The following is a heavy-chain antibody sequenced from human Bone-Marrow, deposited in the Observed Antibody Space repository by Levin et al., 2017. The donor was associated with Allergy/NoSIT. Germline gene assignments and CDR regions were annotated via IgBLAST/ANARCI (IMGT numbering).Heavy chain of an antibody. V-gene: IGHV1-2*06. CDR2: INPTGGAS. D-gene: IGHD2-15*01. CDR3: VTCSGGSCFSNDAFDI. Sequence: GESLKISCKASGYTFTGYFIHWVRQAPGQGLEWMGRINPTGGASNFAQKFQGRVTMTRDTSITTAYMELRRLRSDDAAVYYCVTCSGGSCFSNDAFDIWGQGTVVTVSS. J-gene: IGHJ3*02. CDR1: GYTFTGYF.